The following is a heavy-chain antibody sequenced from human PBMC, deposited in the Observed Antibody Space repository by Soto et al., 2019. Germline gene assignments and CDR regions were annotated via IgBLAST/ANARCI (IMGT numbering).Heavy chain of an antibody. CDR1: AFTFSSYA. Sequence: EVQLLESGGGLAQPGGSLRLSCAASAFTFSSYAMSWVRQAPGKGLEWVSAVSGSGDSTYYADSVKGRFTISRDNSKNTLYLQRNSRRAEDTAVYYCAKGRASDCPGCTQDYWGQGTLVTVSS. J-gene: IGHJ4*02. CDR2: VSGSGDST. D-gene: IGHD2-21*02. CDR3: AKGRASDCPGCTQDY. V-gene: IGHV3-23*01.